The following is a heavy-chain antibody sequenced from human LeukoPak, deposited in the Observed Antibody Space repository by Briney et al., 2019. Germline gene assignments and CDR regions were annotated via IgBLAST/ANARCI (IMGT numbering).Heavy chain of an antibody. J-gene: IGHJ3*02. D-gene: IGHD5-18*01. Sequence: AGGSLRLSCAASGFTVSSNYMSWVRQAPGKGLEWVSLITTAAGTYYADSVKGRFTISRDNSENTLYLQMNSLRAEDTAVYYCARRERRGYSYGRGTLDIWGQGTMVTVSS. V-gene: IGHV3-66*01. CDR3: ARRERRGYSYGRGTLDI. CDR2: ITTAAGT. CDR1: GFTVSSNY.